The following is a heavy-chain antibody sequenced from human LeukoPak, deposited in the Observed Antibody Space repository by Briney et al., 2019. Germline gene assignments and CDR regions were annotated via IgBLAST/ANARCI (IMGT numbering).Heavy chain of an antibody. D-gene: IGHD2-21*02. CDR2: IKPNSGGT. CDR3: ARDPIQAYCGGDCYSHWFVR. Sequence: GSSVKVSCKASGYTFTGYYMHWVRQAPRQGLEWMWWIKPNSGGTNYAQKFQGRVTMTRDTSISTAYMEVSRLRSDDTAVYYCARDPIQAYCGGDCYSHWFVRWGQGALVTVCS. J-gene: IGHJ5*02. CDR1: GYTFTGYY. V-gene: IGHV1-2*02.